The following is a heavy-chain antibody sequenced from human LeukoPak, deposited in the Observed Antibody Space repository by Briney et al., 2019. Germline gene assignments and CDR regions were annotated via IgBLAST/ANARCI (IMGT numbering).Heavy chain of an antibody. CDR1: GGSISSGDFY. D-gene: IGHD1-26*01. J-gene: IGHJ4*02. V-gene: IGHV4-30-4*08. Sequence: SETLSLTCTVSGGSISSGDFYWSWIRQPPGKGLEWIGYIYYSGSTYYNPSLKGRVTISVDTSKNQFSLKLSSVTAADTAVYYCARDSSGSYPLLFDYWGQGTLVTVSS. CDR3: ARDSSGSYPLLFDY. CDR2: IYYSGST.